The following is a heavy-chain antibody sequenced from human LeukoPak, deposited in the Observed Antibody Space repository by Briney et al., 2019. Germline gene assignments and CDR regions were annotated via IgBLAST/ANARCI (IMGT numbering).Heavy chain of an antibody. Sequence: GGSVRLSCAASGFTFDDYAMHWVRQAPGKGLEWVSLISGDGGSTYYADSVKGRFTISRDNSKNSLYLQMNSLRTEDTALYYCATEPIAVAGTRDYWGQGTLVTVSS. CDR3: ATEPIAVAGTRDY. D-gene: IGHD6-19*01. V-gene: IGHV3-43*02. CDR1: GFTFDDYA. J-gene: IGHJ4*02. CDR2: ISGDGGST.